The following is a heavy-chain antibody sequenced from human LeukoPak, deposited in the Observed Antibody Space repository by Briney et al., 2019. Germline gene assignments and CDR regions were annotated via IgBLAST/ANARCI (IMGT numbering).Heavy chain of an antibody. CDR1: GFTFSNYW. V-gene: IGHV3-74*01. CDR2: INSDGATT. Sequence: GGSLRLSCAASGFTFSNYWMHWVRQAPGKGLVWVSRINSDGATTSFADSVKGRFTISRDNAKNTLYLQMNSLRAEDTAVYYCVRGTGSGLFDIWGQGTMVTVSS. CDR3: VRGTGSGLFDI. J-gene: IGHJ3*02. D-gene: IGHD1-14*01.